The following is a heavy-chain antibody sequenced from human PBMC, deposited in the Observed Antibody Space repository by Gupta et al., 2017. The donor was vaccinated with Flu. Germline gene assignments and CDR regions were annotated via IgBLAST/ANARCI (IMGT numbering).Heavy chain of an antibody. J-gene: IGHJ2*01. CDR1: GGSVSSGPYY. CDR2: ISYSGGT. CDR3: AREPYVSGGYFRVGLYFDL. D-gene: IGHD3-10*01. Sequence: QVQLQESGPGLAKPSQTLSLTCTVSGGSVSSGPYYWNWIRQHPGKGLEWIGYISYSGGTHYNPSLKSRVTISVDTSKNQFSLKLSSVTAADTAVYYCAREPYVSGGYFRVGLYFDLWGRGTLVTVSS. V-gene: IGHV4-31*03.